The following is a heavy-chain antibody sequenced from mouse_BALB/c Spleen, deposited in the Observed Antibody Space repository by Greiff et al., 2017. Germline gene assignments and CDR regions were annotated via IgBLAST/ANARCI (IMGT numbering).Heavy chain of an antibody. CDR3: ARGLYSYYFDY. D-gene: IGHD2-1*01. Sequence: VQLQQSGAELMKPGASVKISCKATGYTFSSYWIEWVKQRPGHGLEWIGEILPGSGSTNYNEKFKGKATFTADTSSNTAYMQLSSLTSEDSAVYYCARGLYSYYFDYWGQGTTLTVSS. J-gene: IGHJ2*01. CDR2: ILPGSGST. CDR1: GYTFSSYW. V-gene: IGHV1-9*01.